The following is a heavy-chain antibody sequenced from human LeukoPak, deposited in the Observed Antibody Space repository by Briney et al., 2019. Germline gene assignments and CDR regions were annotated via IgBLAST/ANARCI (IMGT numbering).Heavy chain of an antibody. CDR1: GFTFSTSW. D-gene: IGHD1-26*01. V-gene: IGHV3-30-3*01. J-gene: IGHJ4*02. Sequence: PGGSLRLSCAGSGFTFSTSWMHWVRQAPGKGLEWVAVISYDGSNKYYADSVKGRFTISRDNSKNTLYLQMNSLRAEDTAVYYCARGDYLSGRYIGFDYWGQGTLVTVSS. CDR2: ISYDGSNK. CDR3: ARGDYLSGRYIGFDY.